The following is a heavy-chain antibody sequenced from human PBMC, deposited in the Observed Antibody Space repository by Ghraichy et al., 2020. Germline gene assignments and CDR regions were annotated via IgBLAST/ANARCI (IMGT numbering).Heavy chain of an antibody. CDR2: ISAGGTTI. V-gene: IGHV3-48*03. CDR1: GFSFSAFE. J-gene: IGHJ5*01. Sequence: GGSLRLSCAASGFSFSAFEMHWVRQAPGKGLEVVSYISAGGTTIHYADSVKGRFTISRDNAKNSLYLQMNSLRSEDTAVYYCARDLSDEYGFWSGPDSLGQGTLVTVSS. D-gene: IGHD3-3*01. CDR3: ARDLSDEYGFWSGPDS.